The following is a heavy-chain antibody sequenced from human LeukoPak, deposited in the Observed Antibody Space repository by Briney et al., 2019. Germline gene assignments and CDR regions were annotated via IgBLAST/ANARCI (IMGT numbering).Heavy chain of an antibody. J-gene: IGHJ6*02. D-gene: IGHD1-26*01. V-gene: IGHV4-34*01. CDR1: GGSFSGYY. CDR3: ARALARAPTTNYYYYYGMDV. Sequence: SETLSLTCAVYGGSFSGYYWSWIRQPPGKGLEWIGEINHSGSTNYNPSLKSRVTISVDTSKNQFSLKLSSVTAADTAVYYCARALARAPTTNYYYYYGMDVWGQGTTVTVSS. CDR2: INHSGST.